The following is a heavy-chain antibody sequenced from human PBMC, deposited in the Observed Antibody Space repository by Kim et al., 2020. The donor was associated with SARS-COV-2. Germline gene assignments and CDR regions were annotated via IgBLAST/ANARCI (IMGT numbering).Heavy chain of an antibody. D-gene: IGHD3-9*01. CDR3: ARGRYFDWLVSSYYFDY. Sequence: SGPTLVNPTQTLTLTCTFSGFSLSTSGMCVSWIRQPPGKALEWLALIDWDDDKYYSTSLKTRLTISKDTSKNQVVLTMTNMDPVDTATYYCARGRYFDWLVSSYYFDYWGQGTLVTVSS. J-gene: IGHJ4*02. V-gene: IGHV2-70*01. CDR2: IDWDDDK. CDR1: GFSLSTSGMC.